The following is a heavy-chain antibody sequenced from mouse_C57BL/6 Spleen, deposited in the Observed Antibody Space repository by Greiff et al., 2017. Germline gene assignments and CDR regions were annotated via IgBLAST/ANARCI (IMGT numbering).Heavy chain of an antibody. CDR3: ESGDYYGSSYDYDAMDY. CDR2: INPSNGGT. D-gene: IGHD1-1*01. V-gene: IGHV1-53*01. Sequence: VQLQQPGTELVKPGASVKLSCKASGYTFTSYWMHWVKQRPGQGLEWIGNINPSNGGTNYNEKFKIKATLTVDKSSSTAYMQLSSLTSEDSAVYYCESGDYYGSSYDYDAMDYWGQGTSVTVSS. CDR1: GYTFTSYW. J-gene: IGHJ4*01.